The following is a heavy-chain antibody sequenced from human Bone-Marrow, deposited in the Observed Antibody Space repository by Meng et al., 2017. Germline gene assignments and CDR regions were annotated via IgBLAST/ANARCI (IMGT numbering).Heavy chain of an antibody. CDR3: ARDIGFGSLDS. V-gene: IGHV3-7*01. CDR2: IKQDGSEK. Sequence: GGPLRPSCAASGFTFSSYWMSWVRQAPGKGLEWVANIKQDGSEKYYVDSVKGRFTISRDNAKNSLYVQMNSLGAEDTAVYYCARDIGFGSLDSWGQGTPVTVSS. J-gene: IGHJ4*02. CDR1: GFTFSSYW. D-gene: IGHD3-10*01.